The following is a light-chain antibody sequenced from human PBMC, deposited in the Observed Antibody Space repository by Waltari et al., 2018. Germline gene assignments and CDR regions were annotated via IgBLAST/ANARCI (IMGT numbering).Light chain of an antibody. Sequence: QPALAHSASVSGSPGQSITISCTGTGSDIGYYNFVCWYQQHPGKAPKLLIFDVSRWSSGVSHRFSGSKSGNTASLTISGLQAEDEADYYCSSYTSTNTIIFGGGTKVTVL. CDR2: DVS. CDR1: GSDIGYYNF. V-gene: IGLV2-14*03. J-gene: IGLJ2*01. CDR3: SSYTSTNTII.